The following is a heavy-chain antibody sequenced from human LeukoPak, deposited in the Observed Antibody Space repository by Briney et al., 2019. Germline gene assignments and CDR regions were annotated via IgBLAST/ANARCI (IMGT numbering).Heavy chain of an antibody. CDR2: INGGGAST. Sequence: GGSLRLSCAASGFTFSRYGLTWVRQAPGKGLEWVSSINGGGASTYYADSVKGRFTISRDNSRNTLYLQMNSLRVEDTAVYYCAKDRDLIVVITSALDFWGQGTLVSVSS. CDR3: AKDRDLIVVITSALDF. J-gene: IGHJ4*02. V-gene: IGHV3-23*01. CDR1: GFTFSRYG. D-gene: IGHD3-22*01.